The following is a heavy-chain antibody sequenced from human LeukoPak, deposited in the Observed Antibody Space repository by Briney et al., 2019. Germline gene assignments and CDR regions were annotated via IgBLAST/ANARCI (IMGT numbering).Heavy chain of an antibody. CDR3: ARDEDTAALSEY. J-gene: IGHJ4*02. CDR1: GFSFSSNT. Sequence: GGSLRLSCAGSGFSFSSNTMSWVRQAPGRGLEWVSAISNNGGRTDYADSVKGRFTISRDNSKSTLYLHMDILRVEDKAVYYCARDEDTAALSEYWGQGTLVTVSS. CDR2: ISNNGGRT. D-gene: IGHD2/OR15-2a*01. V-gene: IGHV3-23*01.